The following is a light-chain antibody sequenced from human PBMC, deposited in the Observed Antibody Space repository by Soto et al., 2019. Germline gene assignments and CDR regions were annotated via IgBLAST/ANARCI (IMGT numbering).Light chain of an antibody. V-gene: IGLV2-8*01. CDR3: TSYVGNDIWV. CDR2: EVT. CDR1: SSDVGAYKS. Sequence: QSALTQPASASGSPGQSVTISCTGTSSDVGAYKSVSWYQQYPGKAPKRMIYEVTKRPSGVPDRFSGSKSGNTASLTVSGLQADDEADYYCTSYVGNDIWVFGGGTKLTVL. J-gene: IGLJ3*02.